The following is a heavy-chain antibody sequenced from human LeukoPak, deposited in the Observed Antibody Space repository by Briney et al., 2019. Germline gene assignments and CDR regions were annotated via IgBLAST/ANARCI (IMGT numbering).Heavy chain of an antibody. CDR1: GGSISSYY. J-gene: IGHJ3*02. CDR2: IYTSGST. V-gene: IGHV4-4*07. Sequence: SETLSLTCTVSGGSISSYYWSWSRQPAGKGLEWIGRIYTSGSTNYNPSLKSRVTMSVDTSKNQFSLKLSSVTAADTAVYYCARDRVVVINPDAFDIWGQGTMVTVSS. D-gene: IGHD3-22*01. CDR3: ARDRVVVINPDAFDI.